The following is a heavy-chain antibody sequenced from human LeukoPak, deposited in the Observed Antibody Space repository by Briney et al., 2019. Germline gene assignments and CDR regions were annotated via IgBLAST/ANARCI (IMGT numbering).Heavy chain of an antibody. CDR3: ATVRVSSWYGILDY. J-gene: IGHJ4*02. V-gene: IGHV1-24*01. CDR2: FDPEDGET. D-gene: IGHD6-13*01. CDR1: GYTLTELS. Sequence: ASVKVSCKASGYTLTELSMHWVRQAPGKGLEWMGGFDPEDGETICAQKFQGRVTMTEDTSTDTAYMELSSLRSEDTAVYYCATVRVSSWYGILDYWGQGTLVTVSS.